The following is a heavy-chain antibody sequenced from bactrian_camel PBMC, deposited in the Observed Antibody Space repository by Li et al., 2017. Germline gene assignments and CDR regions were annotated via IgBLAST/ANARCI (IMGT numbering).Heavy chain of an antibody. CDR1: GSAALPGC. D-gene: IGHD1*01. Sequence: VESGGGSVQAGGSLTLSCAASGSAALPGCLAWFRQPPGKEREGVEATSGDGRTSYADSVKGRFTISQDNAKNTLYLQTNNLKTEDTAVYYCAADLEIADYCSGDYSVLGQGTQVTV. J-gene: IGHJ4*01. CDR2: TSGDGRT. V-gene: IGHV3S53*01.